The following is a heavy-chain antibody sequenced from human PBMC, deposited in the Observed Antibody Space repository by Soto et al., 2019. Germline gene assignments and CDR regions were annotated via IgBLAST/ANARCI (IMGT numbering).Heavy chain of an antibody. J-gene: IGHJ6*02. CDR1: EFSFSNYA. CDR2: ISYDGNYK. Sequence: QVQLVESGGGVVQPGTSLGLSCAASEFSFSNYAIHWVRQAPGKGLEWVSSISYDGNYKYYADSVKGRFTISRDNSKNTLYLQMNSLRTEDTAVYYCARGRVMGGIDLNLYVMDVWGQGTTVTVSS. V-gene: IGHV3-30-3*01. D-gene: IGHD5-12*01. CDR3: ARGRVMGGIDLNLYVMDV.